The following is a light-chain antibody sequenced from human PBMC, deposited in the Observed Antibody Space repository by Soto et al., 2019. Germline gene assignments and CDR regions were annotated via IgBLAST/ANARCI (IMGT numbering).Light chain of an antibody. J-gene: IGKJ1*01. Sequence: DIQMTQSPSTLSASVGDRATMYCRASQSISSWLAWYQQKPGKAPKLLIYDASSLASGVPSRFSGTRSGTEFTLPLSSLQPDDFATYYCQQYNSYSEAFGQGTKVDI. V-gene: IGKV1-5*01. CDR2: DAS. CDR1: QSISSW. CDR3: QQYNSYSEA.